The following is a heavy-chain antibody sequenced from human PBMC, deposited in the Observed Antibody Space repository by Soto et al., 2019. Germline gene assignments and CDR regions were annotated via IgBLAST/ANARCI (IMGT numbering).Heavy chain of an antibody. J-gene: IGHJ5*02. CDR1: GDSGSSNSAS. CDR3: ARAKGYSSGWYSGNWFDP. V-gene: IGHV6-1*01. CDR2: TYYRSKWYN. D-gene: IGHD6-19*01. Sequence: SQRLSVTFAISGDSGSSNSASWNWIRQSPSRGLEWLGRTYYRSKWYNDYAVSVKSRITINPDTSKNQFSLQLNSVTPEDAAVNYCARAKGYSSGWYSGNWFDPWGQGTLVTVSS.